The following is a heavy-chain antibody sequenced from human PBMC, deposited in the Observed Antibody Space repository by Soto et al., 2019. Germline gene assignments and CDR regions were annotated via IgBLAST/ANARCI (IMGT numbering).Heavy chain of an antibody. CDR3: ARDREQLGGNYYYYGMDV. D-gene: IGHD6-6*01. Sequence: PGGSLRLSCAASGFTFSSYGMHWVRQAPGKGLEWVAVIWYDGSNKYYADSVKGRFTISRDNSKNTLYLQMNSLRAEDTAVYYCARDREQLGGNYYYYGMDVWGQGTTVTVSS. V-gene: IGHV3-33*01. CDR2: IWYDGSNK. CDR1: GFTFSSYG. J-gene: IGHJ6*02.